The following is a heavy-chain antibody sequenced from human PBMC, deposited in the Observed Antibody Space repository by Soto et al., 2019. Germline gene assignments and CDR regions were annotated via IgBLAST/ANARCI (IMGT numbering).Heavy chain of an antibody. CDR1: GYSFTSYW. CDR3: ARQAPCTDSHRTVLLRFGGRRGYYYCGMDV. V-gene: IGHV5-10-1*01. J-gene: IGHJ6*01. D-gene: IGHD3-10*01. Sequence: GESLKISCKGSGYSFTSYWISWVRQMPGKGLEWMGRIDPSDSYTNYSPSFQGHVTISADKSISTAYLQWSSLKASDTAMYYCARQAPCTDSHRTVLLRFGGRRGYYYCGMDVWGKGTTVTVSS. CDR2: IDPSDSYT.